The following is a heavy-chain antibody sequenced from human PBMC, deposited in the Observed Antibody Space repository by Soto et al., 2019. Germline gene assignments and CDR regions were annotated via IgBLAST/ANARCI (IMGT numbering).Heavy chain of an antibody. Sequence: EVQLVESGGGLVQPGGSLRLSCVASGFTFSTDSMNWVRQAPGKGLEWVAHISTSGATRYYADSVKGRFTISRDNAKTSLYLQMDGLRNEGTAVYYCARFFGSGFDYWGQGTLVTVSS. V-gene: IGHV3-48*02. D-gene: IGHD6-19*01. CDR2: ISTSGATR. J-gene: IGHJ4*02. CDR3: ARFFGSGFDY. CDR1: GFTFSTDS.